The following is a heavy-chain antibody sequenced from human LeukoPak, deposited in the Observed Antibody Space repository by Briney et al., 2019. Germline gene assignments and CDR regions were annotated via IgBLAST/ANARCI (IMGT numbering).Heavy chain of an antibody. D-gene: IGHD2-2*01. J-gene: IGHJ5*02. CDR1: GFTFDDYG. Sequence: GGSLRLSCAASGFTFDDYGMSWVRQAPGKGLEWVSGINWNGGSTGYADSVKGRFTISRDNAKNSLYLQMNSLRAEDTALYYCARDQRYCSSTSCSYWFDPWGQGTLVAVSS. CDR2: INWNGGST. V-gene: IGHV3-20*04. CDR3: ARDQRYCSSTSCSYWFDP.